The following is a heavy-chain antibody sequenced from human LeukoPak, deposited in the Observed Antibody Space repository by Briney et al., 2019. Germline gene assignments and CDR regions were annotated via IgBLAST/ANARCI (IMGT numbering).Heavy chain of an antibody. J-gene: IGHJ5*02. CDR1: GFTFSNYA. CDR3: ARLVRGGNWFDP. Sequence: GGSLRLSCAASGFTFSNYAMSWARQAPGKGLEWVSAISGSGGSTYYADSVKGRFTISRDNSENPLYLQMSSLRAEDTAVYYCARLVRGGNWFDPWGQGTLVTVSS. V-gene: IGHV3-23*01. CDR2: ISGSGGST. D-gene: IGHD3-10*01.